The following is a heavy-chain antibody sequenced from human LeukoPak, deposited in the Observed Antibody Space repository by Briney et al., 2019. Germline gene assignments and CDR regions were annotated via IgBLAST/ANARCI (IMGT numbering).Heavy chain of an antibody. Sequence: GGSLRLSCGASEFTFSSHWMYWVRRAPGEGLVWVSRISGDGSSTNYADSGKGRFAISRDNAKNTLYLQMNSLRAEDTSVYYCARGSNGWSGIDYWGQGTLVTVSS. CDR3: ARGSNGWSGIDY. CDR2: ISGDGSST. CDR1: EFTFSSHW. D-gene: IGHD6-19*01. V-gene: IGHV3-74*01. J-gene: IGHJ4*02.